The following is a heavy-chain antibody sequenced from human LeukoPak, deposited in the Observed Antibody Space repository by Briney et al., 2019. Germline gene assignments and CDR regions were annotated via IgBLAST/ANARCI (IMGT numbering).Heavy chain of an antibody. V-gene: IGHV4-31*03. Sequence: SQTLSLTCTVSCGSISSGGYYWSWIRQHPGKGLEWIGYIYYSGSTYYNPSLKSRVTISVDTSKNQFSLKLSSVTAADTAVYYCARDYYDHYGMDVWGQGTTVTVSS. J-gene: IGHJ6*02. CDR3: ARDYYDHYGMDV. D-gene: IGHD3-22*01. CDR2: IYYSGST. CDR1: CGSISSGGYY.